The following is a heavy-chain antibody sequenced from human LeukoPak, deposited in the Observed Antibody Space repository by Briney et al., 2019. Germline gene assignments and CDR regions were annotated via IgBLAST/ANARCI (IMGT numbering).Heavy chain of an antibody. Sequence: PSETLSLTCGVSGGSISNTNWWSWVRQPPGKGLEWIGEIYHSGSTNYNPSLKSRVTISVDKSKNQFSLKLSSVTAADTAVYYCAREYCGDDCYYWYFDLWGRGTLVTVSS. CDR3: AREYCGDDCYYWYFDL. D-gene: IGHD2-21*02. CDR1: GGSISNTNW. CDR2: IYHSGST. J-gene: IGHJ2*01. V-gene: IGHV4-4*02.